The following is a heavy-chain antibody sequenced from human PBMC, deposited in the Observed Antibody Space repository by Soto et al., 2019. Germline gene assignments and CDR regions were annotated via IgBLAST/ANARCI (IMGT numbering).Heavy chain of an antibody. CDR3: ARGESIAVAAGGVDY. D-gene: IGHD6-19*01. CDR2: IIPIFGTA. J-gene: IGHJ4*02. Sequence: VQLVESGGGWVKPGSSVKVSCKASGGTFSSYAISWVRQAPGQGLEWMGGIIPIFGTANYAQKFQGRVTITADESTSTAYMELSSLRSEDTAVYYCARGESIAVAAGGVDYWGQGTLVTVSS. V-gene: IGHV1-69*01. CDR1: GGTFSSYA.